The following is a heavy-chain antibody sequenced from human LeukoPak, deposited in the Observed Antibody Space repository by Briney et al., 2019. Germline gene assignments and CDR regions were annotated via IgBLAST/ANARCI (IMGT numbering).Heavy chain of an antibody. D-gene: IGHD3-22*01. J-gene: IGHJ4*02. V-gene: IGHV3-9*01. CDR1: GFTFDDYA. CDR3: AKDTGYYYDSSNYWV. Sequence: PGGSLRLSCAASGFTFDDYAMHWVRQAPGKGLEWVSGISWNSGSIGYADPVKGRFTISRDNAKNSLYLQMNSLRAEDTALYYCAKDTGYYYDSSNYWVWGQGTLVTVSS. CDR2: ISWNSGSI.